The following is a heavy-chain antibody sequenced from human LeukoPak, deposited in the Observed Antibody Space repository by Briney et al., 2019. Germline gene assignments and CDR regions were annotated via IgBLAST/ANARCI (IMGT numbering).Heavy chain of an antibody. V-gene: IGHV3-15*07. Sequence: EWVGLIKSRADGGTTDYATPVKDRFTISRDDSENTAFLQMNSLKTEDTAIYYCSTHPTSGFWGQGTLVTVSS. CDR3: STHPTSGF. J-gene: IGHJ4*02. CDR2: IKSRADGGTT. D-gene: IGHD2-15*01.